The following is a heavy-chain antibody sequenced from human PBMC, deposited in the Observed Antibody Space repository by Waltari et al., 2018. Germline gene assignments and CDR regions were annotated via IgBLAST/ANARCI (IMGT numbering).Heavy chain of an antibody. CDR1: GGSISSGSFY. D-gene: IGHD3-10*01. J-gene: IGHJ4*02. V-gene: IGHV4-39*01. CDR3: ARHRAVWFGEIDY. Sequence: QLQLQESGPGLVKPSETLSLTCTVSGGSISSGSFYWGWIRQPPGKGLEWVGTIYYSGRTYDNPSLKSRVTISVDTSKSQCSLKLNSVTAADTAVYYCARHRAVWFGEIDYWGQGTLVIVSS. CDR2: IYYSGRT.